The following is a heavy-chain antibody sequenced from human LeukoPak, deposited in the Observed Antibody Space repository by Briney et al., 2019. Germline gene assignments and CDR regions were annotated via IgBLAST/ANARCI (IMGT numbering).Heavy chain of an antibody. CDR2: IYYSGST. D-gene: IGHD3-22*01. J-gene: IGHJ4*02. CDR1: GGSISSGGYY. V-gene: IGHV4-30-4*08. Sequence: KPSENLSLTCTVSGGSISSGGYYWSWIRQHPGKGLEWIGYIYYSGSTYYNPSLKSRVTISVDTSKNQFSLKLSSVTAADTAVYYCARMVITTTNFDYWGQGTLVTVSS. CDR3: ARMVITTTNFDY.